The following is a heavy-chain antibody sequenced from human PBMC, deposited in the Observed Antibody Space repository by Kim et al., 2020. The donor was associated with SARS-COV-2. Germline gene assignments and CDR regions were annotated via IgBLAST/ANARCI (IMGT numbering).Heavy chain of an antibody. CDR3: ARSVEMATIFDY. J-gene: IGHJ4*02. V-gene: IGHV3-33*01. Sequence: GGSLRLSCAASGFTFSSYGMHWVRQAPGKGLEWVAVIWYDGSNKYYADSVKGRFTISRDNSKNTLYLQMNSLRAEDTAVYYCARSVEMATIFDYWGQGTLVTVSS. CDR1: GFTFSSYG. D-gene: IGHD5-12*01. CDR2: IWYDGSNK.